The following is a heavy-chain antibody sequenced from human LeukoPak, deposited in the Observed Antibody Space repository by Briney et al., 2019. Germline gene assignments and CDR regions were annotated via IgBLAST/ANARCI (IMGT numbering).Heavy chain of an antibody. D-gene: IGHD3-10*01. CDR1: GYTFTGYY. J-gene: IGHJ6*02. CDR3: ASLYGSGSQIYYYYGMDV. V-gene: IGHV1-2*02. Sequence: GASVKVSCKASGYTFTGYYMHWVRQAPGQGLEWMGWINPNSGGTNYAQKFQGRVTMTRDTYISTAYMELSRLRSDDTDVYYCASLYGSGSQIYYYYGMDVWGQGTTVTVSS. CDR2: INPNSGGT.